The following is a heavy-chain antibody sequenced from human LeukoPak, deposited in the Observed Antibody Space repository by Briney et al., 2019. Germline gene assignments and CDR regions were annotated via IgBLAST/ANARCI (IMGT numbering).Heavy chain of an antibody. Sequence: KPSETLSLTCTVSGGSISSYYWSWLRQPAGKGLEWLGRIYTSGSTNYNPSLKSRVTMSVDTSKNQFSLKLSSVTAADTAVYYCARDDCSSTSCTFDYWGQGTLVTVSS. D-gene: IGHD2-2*01. CDR2: IYTSGST. J-gene: IGHJ4*02. V-gene: IGHV4-4*07. CDR1: GGSISSYY. CDR3: ARDDCSSTSCTFDY.